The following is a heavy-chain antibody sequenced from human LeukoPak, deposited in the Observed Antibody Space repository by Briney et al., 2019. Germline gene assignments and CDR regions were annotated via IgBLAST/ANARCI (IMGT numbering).Heavy chain of an antibody. J-gene: IGHJ3*02. D-gene: IGHD3-16*01. CDR2: INPNSGGT. V-gene: IGHV1-2*02. CDR1: GYTFTGYY. Sequence: ASVKVSCKASGYTFTGYYMHWVRQAPGQGLEWMGWINPNSGGTNYAQKFQGRVTMTRDTSISTAYMELSRLRSDDTAVYYCSGVDNFAWGGQNAFDILGQGTMVTVSS. CDR3: SGVDNFAWGGQNAFDI.